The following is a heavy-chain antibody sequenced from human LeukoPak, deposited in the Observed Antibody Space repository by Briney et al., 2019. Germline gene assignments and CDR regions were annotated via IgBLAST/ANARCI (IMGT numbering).Heavy chain of an antibody. CDR3: ARLYRSGGKTDFDY. D-gene: IGHD2-15*01. Sequence: SETLSLTCTVSGVSISSSNSYWGWIRQPPGKGLEWIGSIYYSGNTYYNASLKSQVSISIDTSKNQFSLKLSSVTAADTAVYYCARLYRSGGKTDFDYWGQGTLVTVSS. CDR1: GVSISSSNSY. CDR2: IYYSGNT. J-gene: IGHJ4*02. V-gene: IGHV4-39*01.